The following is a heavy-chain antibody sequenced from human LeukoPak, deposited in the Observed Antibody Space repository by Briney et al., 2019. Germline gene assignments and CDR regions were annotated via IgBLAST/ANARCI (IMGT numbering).Heavy chain of an antibody. D-gene: IGHD3-10*01. V-gene: IGHV3-9*01. Sequence: PGGSLRLSCAASGFTFDDYAMHWVRQAPGKGLEWVSGISWNSGSIGYADSVKGRFTISRDNAKNSLYLQMNSLRAEDTAVYYCARGSAMVRGKGQSRTLDYWGQGTLVTVSS. CDR3: ARGSAMVRGKGQSRTLDY. J-gene: IGHJ4*02. CDR2: ISWNSGSI. CDR1: GFTFDDYA.